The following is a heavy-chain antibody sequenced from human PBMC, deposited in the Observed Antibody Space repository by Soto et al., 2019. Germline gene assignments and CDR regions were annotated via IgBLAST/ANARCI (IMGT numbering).Heavy chain of an antibody. J-gene: IGHJ2*01. Sequence: EVQLLESGGGLVQPGGSLRLSCAGSGFTFINYAMNWVRQAPGKGLEWVSSISGGGDATFFADSVRGRFTISRENSKNTVTLQMNSLGVDDTAVYYCARKILGSTSRPNYWYFDLWGRGTLVTVSS. V-gene: IGHV3-23*01. CDR3: ARKILGSTSRPNYWYFDL. CDR2: ISGGGDAT. CDR1: GFTFINYA. D-gene: IGHD2-2*01.